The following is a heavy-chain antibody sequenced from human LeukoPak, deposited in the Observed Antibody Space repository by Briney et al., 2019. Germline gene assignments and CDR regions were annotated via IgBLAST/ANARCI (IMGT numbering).Heavy chain of an antibody. CDR2: LNQDGSEK. CDR3: ARAVTSTEGY. CDR1: GFTFSTYW. Sequence: GGSLRLSCAASGFTFSTYWMTWVREAPGKGLEWVASLNQDGSEKYYVDSVKGRFTISRDNAQKSLYLEMKSLSAKDTAVYYCARAVTSTEGYWGQGTLVTVSS. J-gene: IGHJ4*02. V-gene: IGHV3-7*03.